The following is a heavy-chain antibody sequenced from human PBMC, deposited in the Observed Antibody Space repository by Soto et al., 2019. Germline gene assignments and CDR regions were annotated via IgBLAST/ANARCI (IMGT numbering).Heavy chain of an antibody. CDR3: ARGATVTNNAFDI. D-gene: IGHD4-17*01. CDR2: ISSSSSYI. CDR1: GFTFSSYS. J-gene: IGHJ3*02. Sequence: GSLRLSCAASGFTFSSYSMNWVRQAPGKGLEWVSSISSSSSYIYYADSVKGRFTISRDNAKNSLYLQMNSLRAEDTAVYYCARGATVTNNAFDIWGQGTMVTVSS. V-gene: IGHV3-21*01.